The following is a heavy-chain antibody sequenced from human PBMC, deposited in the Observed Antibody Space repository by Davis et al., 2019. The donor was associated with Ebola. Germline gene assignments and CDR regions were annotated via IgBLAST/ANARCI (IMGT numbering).Heavy chain of an antibody. CDR3: AKDISGFGELFPYYYYGMDV. CDR1: GFTFGDYG. V-gene: IGHV3-9*01. D-gene: IGHD3-10*01. Sequence: SLKISCAASGFTFGDYGMHWVRQAPGKGLEWVSGISWNSGSIGYADSVKGRFTISRDNAKNSLYLQMNSLRAEDTALYYCAKDISGFGELFPYYYYGMDVWGKGTTVTVSS. CDR2: ISWNSGSI. J-gene: IGHJ6*04.